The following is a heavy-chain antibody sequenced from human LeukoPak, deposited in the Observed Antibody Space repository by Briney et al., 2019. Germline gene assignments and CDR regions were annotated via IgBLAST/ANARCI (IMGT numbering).Heavy chain of an antibody. D-gene: IGHD2-8*02. J-gene: IGHJ1*01. CDR1: GFTFTSYV. CDR2: ISGCGDST. V-gene: IGHV3-23*01. CDR3: AKWQRDPRRVVGYWPGATCYPGEH. Sequence: QAGGSLRLSCAASGFTFTSYVMTWVRQAPGKGLEWVSGISGCGDSTYYADSVKGWFTISRDNSKNTPYLQMNSLRVEDTAVYYCAKWQRDPRRVVGYWPGATCYPGEHWGQGTLVTVSS.